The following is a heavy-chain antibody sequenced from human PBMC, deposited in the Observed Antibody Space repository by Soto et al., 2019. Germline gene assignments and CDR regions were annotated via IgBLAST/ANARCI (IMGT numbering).Heavy chain of an antibody. CDR1: GFTFSSYE. V-gene: IGHV3-48*03. D-gene: IGHD6-6*01. J-gene: IGHJ3*02. CDR2: ISSSGSTI. CDR3: ASSITGLAARPSKGAFDI. Sequence: GGSLRLSCAASGFTFSSYEMNWVRQAPGKGLEWVSYISSSGSTIYYADSVKGRFTISRDNAKNSLYLQMNSLRAEDTAVYYCASSITGLAARPSKGAFDIWGQGTMVTVSS.